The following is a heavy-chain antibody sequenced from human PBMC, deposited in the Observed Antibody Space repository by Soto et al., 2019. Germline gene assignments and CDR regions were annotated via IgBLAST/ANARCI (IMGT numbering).Heavy chain of an antibody. CDR2: ISHSGST. D-gene: IGHD3-10*01. CDR1: GYSITSAYY. V-gene: IGHV4-38-2*01. Sequence: SETLSLTCAVSGYSITSAYYWGWIRQPPGKGLEWIGSISHSGSTYYNPSLKSRVTVSADTSKNQFSLKMSSVTAADTAVYFCTRAGVDKIIDYWGQRTLVTVSS. J-gene: IGHJ4*02. CDR3: TRAGVDKIIDY.